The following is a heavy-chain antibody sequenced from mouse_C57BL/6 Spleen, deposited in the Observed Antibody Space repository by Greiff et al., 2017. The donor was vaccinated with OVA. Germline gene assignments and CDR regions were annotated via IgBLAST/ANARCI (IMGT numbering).Heavy chain of an antibody. V-gene: IGHV1-52*01. CDR2: IDPSDSET. Sequence: QVQLQQPGAELVRPGSSVKLSCKASGYTFTSYWMHWVKQRPIQGLEWIGNIDPSDSETHYNQKFKDKATLTVDKSSSTAYMQLSSLTSEDSAVYYCERKGGGIWYFDVWGTGTTVTVSS. J-gene: IGHJ1*03. CDR3: ERKGGGIWYFDV. CDR1: GYTFTSYW.